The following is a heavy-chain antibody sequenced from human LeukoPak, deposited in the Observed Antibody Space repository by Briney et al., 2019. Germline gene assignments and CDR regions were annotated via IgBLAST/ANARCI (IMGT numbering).Heavy chain of an antibody. J-gene: IGHJ4*02. CDR3: ARARPGNDGGNFDY. V-gene: IGHV4-59*01. CDR2: IYYSGDT. D-gene: IGHD1-1*01. Sequence: SETLSLTCTVSGGSIRSYYWSWSRQPPGKGLEGIGFIYYSGDTYYNPSLKSRVTISVDTSKNQFSLKLSSVTAADTAVYYCARARPGNDGGNFDYWGQGTLVTVSS. CDR1: GGSIRSYY.